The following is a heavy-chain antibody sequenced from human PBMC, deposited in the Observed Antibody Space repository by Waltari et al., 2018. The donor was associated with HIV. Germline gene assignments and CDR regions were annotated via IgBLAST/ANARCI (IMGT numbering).Heavy chain of an antibody. D-gene: IGHD5-12*01. CDR1: GGSISSGSSY. V-gene: IGHV4-61*02. J-gene: IGHJ6*02. CDR3: ARARVRSGYGLYYYYGMDV. Sequence: QVQLQESGPGLVKPSQTLSLTCTVSGGSISSGSSYWSWLRQPAGKGLEWIGRIYTSGNTDYNPSLKSRVTISVDTSKNQFSLKLTSVTAADTAVYYCARARVRSGYGLYYYYGMDVWGQGTTVTVSS. CDR2: IYTSGNT.